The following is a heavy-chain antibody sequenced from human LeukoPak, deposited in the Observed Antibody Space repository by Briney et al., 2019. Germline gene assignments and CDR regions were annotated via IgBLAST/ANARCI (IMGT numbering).Heavy chain of an antibody. CDR2: IYYSGST. CDR3: AREGGYSYGYRPFDY. D-gene: IGHD5-18*01. V-gene: IGHV4-39*02. J-gene: IGHJ4*02. Sequence: SETLSLTCTVSGGPISSYYWSWIRQPPGKGLEWIGSIYYSGSTYYNPSLKSRVTISVDTSKNQFSLKLSSVTAADTAVYYCAREGGYSYGYRPFDYWGQGTLVTVSS. CDR1: GGPISSYY.